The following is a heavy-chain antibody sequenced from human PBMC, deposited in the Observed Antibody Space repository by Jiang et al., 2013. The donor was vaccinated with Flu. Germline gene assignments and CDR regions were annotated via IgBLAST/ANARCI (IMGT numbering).Heavy chain of an antibody. CDR3: AKKTLAVAGTYYYGMDV. CDR2: ISGSGGST. J-gene: IGHJ6*02. CDR1: GFTFSSYA. V-gene: IGHV3-23*01. D-gene: IGHD6-19*01. Sequence: VQLLESGGGLVQPGGSLRLSCAASGFTFSSYAMSWVRQAPGKGLEWVSAISGSGGSTYYADSVKGRFTISRDNSKNTLYLQMNSLRAEDTAVYYCAKKTLAVAGTYYYGMDVWGQGTTVTVSS.